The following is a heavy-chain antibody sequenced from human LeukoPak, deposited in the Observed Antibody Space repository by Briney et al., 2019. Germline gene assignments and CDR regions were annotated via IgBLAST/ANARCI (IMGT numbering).Heavy chain of an antibody. V-gene: IGHV4-30-2*01. J-gene: IGHJ4*02. D-gene: IGHD3-22*01. Sequence: SETLSLTCAVSGGSISSGGYSWSWIRQPPGKGLEWIGYIYHSGSTYYNPSLKSRVTISVDRSKNQFSLKLSSVTAADTAVYYCARGGYDSSGYRRRRANYYFDYWGQGTLVTVSS. CDR3: ARGGYDSSGYRRRRANYYFDY. CDR2: IYHSGST. CDR1: GGSISSGGYS.